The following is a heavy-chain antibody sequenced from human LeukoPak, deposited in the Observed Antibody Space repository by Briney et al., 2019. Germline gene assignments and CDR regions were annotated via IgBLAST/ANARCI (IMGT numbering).Heavy chain of an antibody. V-gene: IGHV3-48*03. Sequence: GGSLRLSCAASGFTFSSYEMTWVRQSPGKGLEWVSYISSNGSTIYYADSVKGRFTISRDNAKNSLYLQMNSLRAEDTAVYYCARDDYGDYGDYWGQGTLVTVSS. D-gene: IGHD4-17*01. J-gene: IGHJ4*02. CDR2: ISSNGSTI. CDR1: GFTFSSYE. CDR3: ARDDYGDYGDY.